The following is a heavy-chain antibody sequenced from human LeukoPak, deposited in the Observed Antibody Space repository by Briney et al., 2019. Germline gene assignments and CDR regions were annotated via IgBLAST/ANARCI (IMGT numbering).Heavy chain of an antibody. CDR1: GGTFSSYA. D-gene: IGHD1-1*01. CDR3: ARDWYRLENDAFDI. J-gene: IGHJ3*02. V-gene: IGHV1-69*13. Sequence: ASVQVSCKASGGTFSSYAISWVRQAPGQGLEWMGGIIPIFGTANYAQKFQGRVTITADESTSTAYMELSSLRSEDTAVYYCARDWYRLENDAFDIWGQGTMVTVSS. CDR2: IIPIFGTA.